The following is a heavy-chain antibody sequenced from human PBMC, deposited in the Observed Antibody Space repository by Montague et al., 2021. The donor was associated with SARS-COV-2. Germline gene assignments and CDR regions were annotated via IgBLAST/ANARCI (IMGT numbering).Heavy chain of an antibody. CDR2: IYYSGST. CDR1: GGSISSYY. D-gene: IGHD2-2*01. CDR3: ARRALGCCSSSSCETAFDI. J-gene: IGHJ3*02. V-gene: IGHV4-59*08. Sequence: SETLSLTCTVSGGSISSYYWSWIRQPPGKGLEWIGYIYYSGSTNXNPSLKSRVTISVDTSKNQFSLKLSSVTAADTAVYYCARRALGCCSSSSCETAFDIWGQGAMVTVSS.